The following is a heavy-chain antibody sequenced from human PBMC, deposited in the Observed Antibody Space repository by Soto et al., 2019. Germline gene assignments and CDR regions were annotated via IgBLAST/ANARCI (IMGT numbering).Heavy chain of an antibody. J-gene: IGHJ6*03. Sequence: SETLSLTCAVYGGSFSGYYWSWIRQPPGKGLEWIGEITHSGSTNYNPSLKSRATISVDTSKNQFSLKLSCVTAADTAVYYCARNSYYYGSGSYYRPYYYYYYMDVWGKGTTVTVSS. D-gene: IGHD3-10*01. CDR3: ARNSYYYGSGSYYRPYYYYYYMDV. CDR2: ITHSGST. CDR1: GGSFSGYY. V-gene: IGHV4-34*01.